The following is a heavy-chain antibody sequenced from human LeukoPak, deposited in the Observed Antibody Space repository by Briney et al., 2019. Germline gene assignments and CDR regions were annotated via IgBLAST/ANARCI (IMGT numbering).Heavy chain of an antibody. V-gene: IGHV2-70*01. CDR2: IDWGDDK. D-gene: IGHD5-12*01. CDR3: ACGSWSGYKTMNGFDP. CDR1: GFSLSTTGLC. J-gene: IGHJ5*02. Sequence: GPALVKPTQTLTLTCAFSGFSLSTTGLCVSWIRQPPGRALEGLALIDWGDDKHYSKSLNTRLTISKDTSKYQVVLTMTNMDPVDTDTYYCACGSWSGYKTMNGFDPWGQGTLVTVCS.